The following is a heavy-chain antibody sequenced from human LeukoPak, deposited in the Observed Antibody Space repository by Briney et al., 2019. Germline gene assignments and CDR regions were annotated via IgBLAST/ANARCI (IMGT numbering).Heavy chain of an antibody. J-gene: IGHJ4*02. CDR3: ARDGEIVATTYFDY. Sequence: GRSLRLSCAASGFTFSYYAMHWVRQAPGKGLEWVAVISYDGSSKYYADSVKGRFTISRDNSKNTLYLQMNSLRAEDTAVYYCARDGEIVATTYFDYWSQGTLVTVSS. V-gene: IGHV3-30-3*01. CDR1: GFTFSYYA. CDR2: ISYDGSSK. D-gene: IGHD5-12*01.